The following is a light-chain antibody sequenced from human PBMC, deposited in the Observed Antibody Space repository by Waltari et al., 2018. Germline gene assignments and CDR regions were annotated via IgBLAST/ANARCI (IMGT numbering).Light chain of an antibody. V-gene: IGKV2-28*01. CDR1: RSLLNSNGYTY. J-gene: IGKJ1*01. Sequence: EIVLTQSPLSLPVIPGEPASSSCTSSRSLLNSNGYTYLDWYVQKPGQSPHLLIYSGSNRASGVPDRFTGSGSGTDFTLKISRVEAEDVGVYYCMQPLETPWTFGQGTKVEMK. CDR3: MQPLETPWT. CDR2: SGS.